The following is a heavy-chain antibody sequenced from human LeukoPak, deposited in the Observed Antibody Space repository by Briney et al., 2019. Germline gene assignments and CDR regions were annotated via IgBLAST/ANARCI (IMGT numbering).Heavy chain of an antibody. D-gene: IGHD6-19*01. CDR3: ARDAGSGWPHPDY. V-gene: IGHV1-2*06. J-gene: IGHJ4*02. Sequence: GASVKVSCKASGYTFTGYYMHWVRQAPGQGLEWMGRINPNSGGTNYAQKFQGRVTMTRDTSISTAYMELSRLRSDDAAVYYCARDAGSGWPHPDYWGQGTLVTVSS. CDR1: GYTFTGYY. CDR2: INPNSGGT.